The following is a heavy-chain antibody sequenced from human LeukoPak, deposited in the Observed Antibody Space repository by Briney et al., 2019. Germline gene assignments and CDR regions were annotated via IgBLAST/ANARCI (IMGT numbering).Heavy chain of an antibody. Sequence: AGGSLRLSCAASGFTFSTYWMSWVRQAPGKGLEWVANIKQDGSEKYYVDSVKGRFTISRDNAKNSLYLRTNSLRAEDTAVYYCATPYCSGGNCPTGDAFDIWGQGTMVTVSS. D-gene: IGHD2-15*01. J-gene: IGHJ3*02. CDR3: ATPYCSGGNCPTGDAFDI. V-gene: IGHV3-7*01. CDR2: IKQDGSEK. CDR1: GFTFSTYW.